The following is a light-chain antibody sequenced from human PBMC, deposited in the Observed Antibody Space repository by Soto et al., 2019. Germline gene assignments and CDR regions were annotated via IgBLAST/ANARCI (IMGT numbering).Light chain of an antibody. V-gene: IGKV3D-20*01. Sequence: DIVLTQSPATLSLSPGERATLSCGASQSVRSSYLAWYQQKPDLAPRLLIYDAFSRATGIPDRFSGSGSGTGFTLTNRRLEPEDFAVYSCQQYGSSPITFGQGTRLEIK. CDR3: QQYGSSPIT. J-gene: IGKJ5*01. CDR2: DAF. CDR1: QSVRSSY.